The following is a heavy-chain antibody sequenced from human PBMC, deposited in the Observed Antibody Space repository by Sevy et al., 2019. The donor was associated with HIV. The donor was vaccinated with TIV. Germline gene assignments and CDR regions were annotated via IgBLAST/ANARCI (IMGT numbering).Heavy chain of an antibody. CDR3: GTGDAYDV. CDR1: GFTFSNSF. D-gene: IGHD7-27*01. CDR2: ITRKIDGETT. J-gene: IGHJ3*01. V-gene: IGHV3-15*06. Sequence: GGSLRLSCAASGFTFSNSFMSWARQAPGRGLEWVGRITRKIDGETTLYAAPMKGRFTISGDDSRNTMYLQMDSLKIEDTAMYYCGTGDAYDVSGQGTTVTVSS.